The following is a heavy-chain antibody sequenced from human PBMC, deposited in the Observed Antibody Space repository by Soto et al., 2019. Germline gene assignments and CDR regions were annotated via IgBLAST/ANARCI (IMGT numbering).Heavy chain of an antibody. CDR3: ARHSTNEGATDY. D-gene: IGHD2-8*01. V-gene: IGHV4-39*01. CDR1: GGSISSSSYY. J-gene: IGHJ4*02. CDR2: IYYSGST. Sequence: PSETLSLTCTVSGGSISSSSYYWGWIRQPPGKGLEWIGSIYYSGSTYYNPSLKSRVTISVDTSKNQFSLKLSSVTAADTAVYYCARHSTNEGATDYWGQGTLVTVSS.